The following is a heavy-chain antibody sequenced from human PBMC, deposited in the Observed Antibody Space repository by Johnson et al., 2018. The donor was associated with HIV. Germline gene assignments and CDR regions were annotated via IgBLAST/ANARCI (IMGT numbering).Heavy chain of an antibody. J-gene: IGHJ3*01. Sequence: VQLVESGGGVLRPGASLRLSCEGFGFIFDDYGLNWVRQGPGKGLEWVSGINWNGGNTGYADSVKGRCTISRDNDKSSVYMQMNNLRAEDTAFYYCARRDSGSLSFDLWGQGTMVTVFS. D-gene: IGHD1-26*01. CDR1: GFIFDDYG. CDR3: ARRDSGSLSFDL. CDR2: INWNGGNT. V-gene: IGHV3-20*04.